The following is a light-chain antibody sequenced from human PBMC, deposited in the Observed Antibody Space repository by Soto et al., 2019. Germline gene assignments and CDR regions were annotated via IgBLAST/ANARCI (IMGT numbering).Light chain of an antibody. CDR3: MQGSHWPYT. Sequence: DVVLTQSPLSPPVTLGQPASISCRSDESLVYYNGETYLNWFQQRPGQSPRRLISKVSNRDSGVPDRFSGSGSGTDFTLKISRVEAEDVGLYYCMQGSHWPYTFGQGTKVEIK. CDR1: ESLVYYNGETY. CDR2: KVS. J-gene: IGKJ2*01. V-gene: IGKV2-30*01.